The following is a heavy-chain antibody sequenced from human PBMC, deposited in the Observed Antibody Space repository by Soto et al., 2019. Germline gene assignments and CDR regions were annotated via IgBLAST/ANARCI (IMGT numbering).Heavy chain of an antibody. D-gene: IGHD2-2*01. J-gene: IGHJ4*02. CDR2: IKSKTDGGTT. V-gene: IGHV3-15*01. CDR1: GFTFSNAW. CDR3: VTDRLV. Sequence: EVQLVESGGGLVKPWGSLRLSCAASGFTFSNAWMNWVRQAPGKGLESIGRIKSKTDGGTTDYTAPVKGRFIISRDDSKNTLCLQMSSLQIEATAVYYCVTDRLVWGQGPLVTVSS.